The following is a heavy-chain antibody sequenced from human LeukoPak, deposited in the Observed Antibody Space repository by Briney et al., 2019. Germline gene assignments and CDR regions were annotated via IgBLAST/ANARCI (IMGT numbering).Heavy chain of an antibody. CDR1: GFTFSSCG. V-gene: IGHV3-30*02. Sequence: GGSLRLSCAAPGFTFSSCGMHWVRQAPGKGLEWVAFIRYDGSNKYFADSVKGRFTISRDNSKNTLFLRMNRLRGEDTAIYYCAKAGPGYTEPSSVHFWGQGTLVTVSS. CDR3: AKAGPGYTEPSSVHF. D-gene: IGHD5-18*01. J-gene: IGHJ4*02. CDR2: IRYDGSNK.